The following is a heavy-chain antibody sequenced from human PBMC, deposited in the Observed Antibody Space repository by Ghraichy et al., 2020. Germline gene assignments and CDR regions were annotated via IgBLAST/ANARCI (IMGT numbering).Heavy chain of an antibody. Sequence: SETLSLTCAVSGGSISSSNWWSWVRQPPGKGLEWIGEIYHSGSTNYNPSLKSRVTISVDKSKNQFSLKLSSVTAADTAVYYCARLYRVCSASCMPPEYYYYYYGMDVWGQGTTVTVSS. J-gene: IGHJ6*02. CDR3: ARLYRVCSASCMPPEYYYYYYGMDV. CDR1: GGSISSSNW. D-gene: IGHD2-8*01. CDR2: IYHSGST. V-gene: IGHV4-4*02.